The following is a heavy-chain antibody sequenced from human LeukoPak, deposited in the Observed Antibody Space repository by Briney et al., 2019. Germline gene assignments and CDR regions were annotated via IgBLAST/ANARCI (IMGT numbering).Heavy chain of an antibody. CDR3: AKNEYGDYEDHHAFDM. Sequence: SVKVSCKASGGTFSTYVINWVRQAPGQGLEWMGRITPMLRTTNYAQKFQGRLIVTTDESTRTTYMEMSKLRSEDTAVYYCAKNEYGDYEDHHAFDMWGQGTMVTVSS. CDR1: GGTFSTYV. CDR2: ITPMLRTT. D-gene: IGHD4-17*01. V-gene: IGHV1-69*05. J-gene: IGHJ3*02.